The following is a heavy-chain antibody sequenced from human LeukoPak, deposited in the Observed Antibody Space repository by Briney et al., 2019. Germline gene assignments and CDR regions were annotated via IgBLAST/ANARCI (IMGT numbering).Heavy chain of an antibody. CDR1: GFTFSGYT. Sequence: PGGSLRLSCAASGFTFSGYTMSWVRQAPGKGLEWVSGVSGSGGNIHYADSVKGRFTISRDNSKNTLYLQMNSLRAEDTAVYYCARGGGYSGPVGSKWGQGTLVTVSS. V-gene: IGHV3-23*01. J-gene: IGHJ4*02. CDR2: VSGSGGNI. D-gene: IGHD5-12*01. CDR3: ARGGGYSGPVGSK.